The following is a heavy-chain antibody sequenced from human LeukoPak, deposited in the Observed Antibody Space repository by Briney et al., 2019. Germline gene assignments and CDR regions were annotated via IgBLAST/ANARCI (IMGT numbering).Heavy chain of an antibody. CDR3: ARPTYDSSGNWFDP. CDR1: GGTFSSYA. D-gene: IGHD3-22*01. CDR2: IIPIFGTA. V-gene: IGHV1-69*13. J-gene: IGHJ5*02. Sequence: GASVKVSCKASGGTFSSYAISWVRQAPGQGLEWMGGIIPIFGTANYAQKFQGRVTITADESTSTAYMEPSSLRSEDTAVYYCARPTYDSSGNWFDPWGQGTLVTVSS.